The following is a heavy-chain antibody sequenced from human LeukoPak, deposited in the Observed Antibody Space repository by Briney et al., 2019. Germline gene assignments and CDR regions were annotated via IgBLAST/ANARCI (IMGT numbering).Heavy chain of an antibody. CDR2: ISYDGSNK. J-gene: IGHJ3*02. V-gene: IGHV3-30*18. CDR3: AKDLDTTVVIDAFDM. D-gene: IGHD4-23*01. CDR1: GFTFSSHG. Sequence: PGGSLRLSCAASGFTFSSHGMHWGRQAPGKGLEWVAVISYDGSNKYADSVKGRFTISRDNSKNTLSLQMNSLRAEDTAVYYCAKDLDTTVVIDAFDMWGQGTMVTVSS.